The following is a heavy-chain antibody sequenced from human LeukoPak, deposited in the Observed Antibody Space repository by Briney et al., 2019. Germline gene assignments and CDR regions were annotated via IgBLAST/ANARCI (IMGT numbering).Heavy chain of an antibody. D-gene: IGHD3-22*01. CDR2: ISGSDYST. CDR3: ARDPPMYYYDEPGSRDAFDI. V-gene: IGHV3-23*01. J-gene: IGHJ3*02. CDR1: GFTFSSYA. Sequence: GGSLRLSCAASGFTFSSYAMTWVRQAPGKGLEWVSSISGSDYSTYYAASVKGRFTISRDNSKNTLHLQMNSLRAEDTAVYYCARDPPMYYYDEPGSRDAFDIWGQGTMVTVSS.